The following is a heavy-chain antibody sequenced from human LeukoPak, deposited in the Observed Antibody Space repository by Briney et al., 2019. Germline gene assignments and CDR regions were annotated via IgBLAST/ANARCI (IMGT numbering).Heavy chain of an antibody. CDR1: GYTFTSYY. Sequence: EASVKVSCKASGYTFTSYYMHWVRQAPGQGLEWMGIINPSGGSTSYAQKFQGRVTMTRDTSISTAYMELSRLRSDDTAVYYCARGQLLWDDYWGQGTLVTVSS. CDR2: INPSGGST. V-gene: IGHV1-46*01. D-gene: IGHD2-2*01. CDR3: ARGQLLWDDY. J-gene: IGHJ4*02.